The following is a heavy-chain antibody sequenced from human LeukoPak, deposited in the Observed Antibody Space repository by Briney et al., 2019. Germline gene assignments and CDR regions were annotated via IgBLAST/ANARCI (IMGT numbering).Heavy chain of an antibody. V-gene: IGHV1-8*01. D-gene: IGHD2-2*01. J-gene: IGHJ6*03. Sequence: ASVKVSCKASGYTFTSYDINWVRQATAQGLEWMGWMNPNSGNTGYAQKFQGRVTMTRNTSISTAYMELSSLRSEDTAVYYCARGRLVPAAMVVMGYYYYYYMDVWGKGTTVTVSS. CDR3: ARGRLVPAAMVVMGYYYYYYMDV. CDR1: GYTFTSYD. CDR2: MNPNSGNT.